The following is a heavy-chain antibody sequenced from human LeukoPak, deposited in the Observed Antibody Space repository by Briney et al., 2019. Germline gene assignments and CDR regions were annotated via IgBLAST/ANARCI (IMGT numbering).Heavy chain of an antibody. J-gene: IGHJ4*02. Sequence: PSETLSLTCAVDGGSFSGHYWSWIRQPPGKGLEWIGEINHSGSTNYNPSLKSRVTISVDTSKNQFSLKLSSVTAADTAVYYCARGTIAAAGRGFDYWGQGTLVTVSS. CDR3: ARGTIAAAGRGFDY. CDR2: INHSGST. D-gene: IGHD6-13*01. CDR1: GGSFSGHY. V-gene: IGHV4-34*01.